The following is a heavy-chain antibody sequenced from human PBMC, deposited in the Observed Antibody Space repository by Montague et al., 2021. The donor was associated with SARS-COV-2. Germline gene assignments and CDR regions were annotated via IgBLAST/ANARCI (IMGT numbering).Heavy chain of an antibody. Sequence: SLRLSCAASGFTFSSYEMNWVRQAPGKGLEWVSYISSSGSTIYYADSVKGRFTIFRDNAKNSLYLQMNSLRAEDTAVYYCAATSGDIVVVVAAYYGMDVWGQGTTVTVSS. CDR1: GFTFSSYE. D-gene: IGHD2-15*01. CDR3: AATSGDIVVVVAAYYGMDV. V-gene: IGHV3-48*03. J-gene: IGHJ6*02. CDR2: ISSSGSTI.